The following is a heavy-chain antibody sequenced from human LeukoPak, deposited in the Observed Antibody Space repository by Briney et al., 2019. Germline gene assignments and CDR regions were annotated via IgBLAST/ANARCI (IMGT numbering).Heavy chain of an antibody. J-gene: IGHJ4*02. CDR2: ISANTGGT. Sequence: GSVRVSCKASGYTFTGYSMHWVRQAPGQGLEWMGWISANTGGTNYAQTFQGRVTMSRDTSISTAYKELNSLRSDDTADYYCTGPCPSSTSIYYDYWGQGTLVTVSS. CDR3: TGPCPSSTSIYYDY. V-gene: IGHV1-2*02. CDR1: GYTFTGYS. D-gene: IGHD2/OR15-2a*01.